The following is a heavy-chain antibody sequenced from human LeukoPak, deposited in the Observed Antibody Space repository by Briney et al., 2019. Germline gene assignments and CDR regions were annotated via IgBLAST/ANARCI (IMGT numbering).Heavy chain of an antibody. CDR3: VKALRSTSYHFDY. CDR2: IYPGDSDT. J-gene: IGHJ4*02. CDR1: GYSFTSYW. Sequence: GESLKISCKGSGYSFTSYWTGWVRQMPGKGLEWMGIIYPGDSDTRYSPSFQGQVTISADKSISTAYLQWSSLKASDTAMYYCVKALRSTSYHFDYWGQGTLVTVSS. V-gene: IGHV5-51*01. D-gene: IGHD2-2*01.